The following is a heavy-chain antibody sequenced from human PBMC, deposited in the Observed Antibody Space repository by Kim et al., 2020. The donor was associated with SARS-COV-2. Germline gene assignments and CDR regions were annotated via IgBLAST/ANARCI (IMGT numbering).Heavy chain of an antibody. CDR1: GFTFSSYA. V-gene: IGHV3-23*01. CDR2: ISGSGGST. CDR3: AKDGLGRGTGDYFQH. J-gene: IGHJ1*01. Sequence: GGSLRLSCAASGFTFSSYAMSWVRQAPGKGLEWVSAISGSGGSTYYADSVKGRFTISRDNSKNTLYLQMNSLRAEDTAVYYCAKDGLGRGTGDYFQHWGQGTLVTVSS. D-gene: IGHD3-16*01.